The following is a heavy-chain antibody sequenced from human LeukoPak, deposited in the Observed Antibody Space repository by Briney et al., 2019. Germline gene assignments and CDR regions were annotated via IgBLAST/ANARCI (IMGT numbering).Heavy chain of an antibody. V-gene: IGHV3-9*01. D-gene: IGHD1-14*01. CDR2: IRWNSGGI. J-gene: IGHJ4*02. Sequence: GRSLRLSCAASGFTFDDYAMHWVRQAPGKGLEWVSGIRWNSGGIGYAGSVKGRFTISRDNAKNSLYLQMNSLRAEDTALYYCAKGPNLYYFDFWGQGTLVTVSS. CDR1: GFTFDDYA. CDR3: AKGPNLYYFDF.